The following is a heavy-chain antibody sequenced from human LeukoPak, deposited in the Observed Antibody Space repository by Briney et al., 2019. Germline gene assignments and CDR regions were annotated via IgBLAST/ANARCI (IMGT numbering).Heavy chain of an antibody. D-gene: IGHD1-1*01. V-gene: IGHV3-30*18. CDR2: ISYDGSNK. CDR1: GFTFSSYG. J-gene: IGHJ4*02. Sequence: GRSLRLSCAASGFTFSSYGMHWVRQAPGKGLEWVAVISYDGSNKYYADSVKGRFTISRDNSKNTLYLQMNSVRANDTAVYYCAKVGGGLERRYYFDYWGQGTLVTVSS. CDR3: AKVGGGLERRYYFDY.